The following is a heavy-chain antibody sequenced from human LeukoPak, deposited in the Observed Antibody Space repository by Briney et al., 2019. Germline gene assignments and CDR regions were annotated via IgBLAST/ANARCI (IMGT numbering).Heavy chain of an antibody. CDR3: ARGGLWSGYPY. CDR1: GGSFSGYY. Sequence: PSETLSLTCAVYGGSFSGYYWSWIRQPPGKGLEWIGEINHSGSTNYNPFLKSRVTISVDTSKNQFSLKLSSVTAADTAVYYCARGGLWSGYPYWGQGTLVTVSS. CDR2: INHSGST. J-gene: IGHJ4*02. D-gene: IGHD3-3*01. V-gene: IGHV4-34*01.